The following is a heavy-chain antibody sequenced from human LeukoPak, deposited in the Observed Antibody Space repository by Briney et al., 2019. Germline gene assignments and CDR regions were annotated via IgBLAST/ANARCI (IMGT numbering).Heavy chain of an antibody. V-gene: IGHV1-18*01. CDR1: GYTFTSYD. Sequence: ASVKVSCKASGYTFTSYDINWVRQAPGQGLEWMGWISAYNGNTNYAQKLQGRVTMTTDTSTSTAYMELRSLRSDDTAVYYCARDGYYDYVWGSYRFPYYFDYWGQGTLVTVSS. D-gene: IGHD3-16*02. CDR2: ISAYNGNT. J-gene: IGHJ4*02. CDR3: ARDGYYDYVWGSYRFPYYFDY.